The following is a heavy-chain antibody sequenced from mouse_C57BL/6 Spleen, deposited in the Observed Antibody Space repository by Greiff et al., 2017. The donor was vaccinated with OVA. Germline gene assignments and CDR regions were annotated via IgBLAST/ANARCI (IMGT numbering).Heavy chain of an antibody. CDR1: GYSFTGYY. V-gene: IGHV1-42*01. J-gene: IGHJ2*01. Sequence: EVHLVESGPELVKPGASVKISCKASGYSFTGYYMNWVKQSPEKSLEWIGEINPSTGGTTYNQKFKAKATLTVDKSSSTAYMQLKSLTSEDSAVYYCARSRFTTVVYFDYWGQGTTLTVSS. CDR3: ARSRFTTVVYFDY. D-gene: IGHD1-1*01. CDR2: INPSTGGT.